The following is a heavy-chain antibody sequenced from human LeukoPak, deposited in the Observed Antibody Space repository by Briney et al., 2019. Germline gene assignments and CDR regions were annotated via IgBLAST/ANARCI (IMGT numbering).Heavy chain of an antibody. D-gene: IGHD3-10*02. V-gene: IGHV3-7*01. J-gene: IGHJ6*04. Sequence: GGSLRLSCAASGFNFNTYWMSWVRQAPGKGLEWVANIKQDGSEKFYVDSMKGRFTISRDNSKNSLYLQMNSLRAEDTAVYYCAELGITMIGGVWGKGTTVTISS. CDR2: IKQDGSEK. CDR1: GFNFNTYW. CDR3: AELGITMIGGV.